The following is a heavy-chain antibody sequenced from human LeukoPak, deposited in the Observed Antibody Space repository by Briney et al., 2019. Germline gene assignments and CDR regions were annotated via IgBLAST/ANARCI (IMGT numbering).Heavy chain of an antibody. J-gene: IGHJ6*04. V-gene: IGHV4-38-2*02. D-gene: IGHD6-13*01. CDR2: VCRSGST. CDR1: GYPISSGYY. CDR3: ARDGSSWYHHYYYYGMDV. Sequence: SETLSLICAVSGYPISSGYYWGWIRQPPGAGLECIWSVCRSGSTYYNPSLKSRVTISVDTSKNQFSLKLSSVTAADTAVYYCARDGSSWYHHYYYYGMDVWGKGTTVTVSS.